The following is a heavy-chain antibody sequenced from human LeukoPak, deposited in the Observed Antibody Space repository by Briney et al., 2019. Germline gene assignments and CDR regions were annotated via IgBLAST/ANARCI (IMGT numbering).Heavy chain of an antibody. V-gene: IGHV1-18*01. CDR3: ARDADCSGGSCYWINDAFDI. J-gene: IGHJ3*02. Sequence: ASVKVSCKASGYTFSNSGFSWVRQAPGQGLEWMGWISAYNGNTNFAQKFQGRVTMTTDTSTSTAYIELRSLRSDDTAVYYCARDADCSGGSCYWINDAFDIWGQGTMVTVSS. D-gene: IGHD2-15*01. CDR2: ISAYNGNT. CDR1: GYTFSNSG.